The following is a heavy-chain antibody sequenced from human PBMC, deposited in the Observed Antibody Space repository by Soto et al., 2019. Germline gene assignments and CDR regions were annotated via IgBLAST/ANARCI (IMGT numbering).Heavy chain of an antibody. CDR3: AREVVRDILTGYKYYFDY. J-gene: IGHJ4*02. CDR1: GGSISSYY. D-gene: IGHD3-9*01. V-gene: IGHV4-59*01. Sequence: SETLSLTCTVSGGSISSYYCSWIRQPPGKGLEWIGYIYYSVSTNYNPSLKSRVTISVDTSKNQFSLKLSSVTAADTAVYYCAREVVRDILTGYKYYFDYWGQGTLVTVPS. CDR2: IYYSVST.